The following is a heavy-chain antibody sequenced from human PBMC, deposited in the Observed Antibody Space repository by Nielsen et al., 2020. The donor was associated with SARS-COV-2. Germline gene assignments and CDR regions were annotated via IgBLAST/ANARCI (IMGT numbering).Heavy chain of an antibody. V-gene: IGHV3-11*04. D-gene: IGHD2-21*02. CDR3: ARVAYCGRDCFSHYFDY. CDR1: GASVSSDSDY. J-gene: IGHJ4*02. CDR2: IAGSGSPI. Sequence: LSLTCTVSGASVSSDSDYWSWVRQAPGKGLEWVSYIAGSGSPIHYADSVKGRFTISRDNAKSSLYLQMNSLRVEDTAVYYCARVAYCGRDCFSHYFDYWGQGILVTVSS.